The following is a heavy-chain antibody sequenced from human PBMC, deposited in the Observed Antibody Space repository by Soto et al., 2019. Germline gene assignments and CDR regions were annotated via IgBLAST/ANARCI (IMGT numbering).Heavy chain of an antibody. CDR3: ARGRSSSWQYNWFDP. Sequence: ASVKVSCKASGYTFTSYDINWVRQATGQGLEWMGWMNPNSGNTGYAQKFQGRVTMTRNTSISTAYMELSSLRSEDTAVYYCARGRSSSWQYNWFDPWGQGTLVTISS. D-gene: IGHD6-13*01. CDR1: GYTFTSYD. J-gene: IGHJ5*02. CDR2: MNPNSGNT. V-gene: IGHV1-8*01.